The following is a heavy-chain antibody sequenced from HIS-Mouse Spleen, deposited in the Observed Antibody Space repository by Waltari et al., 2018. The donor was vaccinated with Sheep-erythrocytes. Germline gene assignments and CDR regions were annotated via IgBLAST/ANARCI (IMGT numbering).Heavy chain of an antibody. CDR2: ISSSSSYI. J-gene: IGHJ3*02. V-gene: IGHV3-21*01. CDR1: GLTFSSSS. Sequence: EVQLVESGGGLVKSGGSLRLSCAASGLTFSSSSMNWVGQAPGKGLEWVSSISSSSSYIYYADSVKGRFTISRDNAKNSLYLQMNSLRAEDTAVYYCARDSMGHDAFDIWGQGTMVTVSS. D-gene: IGHD3-10*01. CDR3: ARDSMGHDAFDI.